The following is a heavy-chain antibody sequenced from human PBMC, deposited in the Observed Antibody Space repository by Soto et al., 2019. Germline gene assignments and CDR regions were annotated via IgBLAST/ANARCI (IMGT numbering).Heavy chain of an antibody. CDR3: ASDQYDFWSGQRIIDY. V-gene: IGHV4-61*01. Sequence: WETLSLTCAVSGGSVSSGSFCWSWIRQPPGKGLEWIGYVYYGGSTNDDPALKRRVTISVDTSKNQFSLKLSSVTAADTAVYYCASDQYDFWSGQRIIDYWGQGTLVTVYS. CDR2: VYYGGST. CDR1: GGSVSSGSFC. D-gene: IGHD3-3*01. J-gene: IGHJ4*02.